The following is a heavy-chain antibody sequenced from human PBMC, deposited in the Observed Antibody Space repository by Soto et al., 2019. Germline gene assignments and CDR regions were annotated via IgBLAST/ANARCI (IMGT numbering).Heavy chain of an antibody. Sequence: SETLSLTCTVSGGSISSYYWSWIRQPPGKGLEWIGYIYYSGSTNYNPSLKSRVTISVDTSKNQFSLKLSSVTAADTAVYFCARELLMLRGASGTDVWGQWTAVTV. V-gene: IGHV4-59*01. CDR2: IYYSGST. D-gene: IGHD3-10*01. J-gene: IGHJ6*02. CDR3: ARELLMLRGASGTDV. CDR1: GGSISSYY.